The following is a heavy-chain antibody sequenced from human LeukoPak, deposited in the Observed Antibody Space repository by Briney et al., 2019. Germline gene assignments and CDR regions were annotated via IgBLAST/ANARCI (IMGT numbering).Heavy chain of an antibody. D-gene: IGHD6-6*01. CDR1: GFSLTTSGVG. J-gene: IGHJ4*02. CDR3: AHSKGSSSYDPFDY. CDR2: IYWDDDK. Sequence: SGPTLVNPTQTLTLTCTFSGFSLTTSGVGVGWIRQPPGKALEWLALIYWDDDKHYSPSLKSRLTITKDTSKNKVVLTMTNTDPVDTATYYCAHSKGSSSYDPFDYWGQGTLVTVSS. V-gene: IGHV2-5*02.